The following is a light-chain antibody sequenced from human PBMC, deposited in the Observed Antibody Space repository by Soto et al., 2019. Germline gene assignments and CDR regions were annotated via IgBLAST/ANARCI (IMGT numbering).Light chain of an antibody. CDR1: SRDVGGYNY. Sequence: QSALTQPASVSGSPGQSITISCTGTSRDVGGYNYVSWYQQHPGKAPKLMIYEVSNRPSGVSNRFSGSKSGNTASLTISGLLAGDEADYYCSSYTSSSTLSVCGPGTKLNVL. J-gene: IGLJ1*01. V-gene: IGLV2-14*01. CDR2: EVS. CDR3: SSYTSSSTLSV.